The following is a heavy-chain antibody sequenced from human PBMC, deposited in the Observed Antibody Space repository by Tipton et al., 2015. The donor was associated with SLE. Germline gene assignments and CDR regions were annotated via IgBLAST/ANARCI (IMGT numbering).Heavy chain of an antibody. D-gene: IGHD3-10*01. V-gene: IGHV3-7*01. CDR2: INQDGSEK. CDR1: GFTFSRHW. Sequence: SLRLSCAASGFTFSRHWMTWVRQAPGKGLEWVANINQDGSEKYYVDSVKGRFTISRDNAKDSLDLQMNSLRAEDTAVYYCARGSYYYAEGHYWGQGTLFTVTS. J-gene: IGHJ4*02. CDR3: ARGSYYYAEGHY.